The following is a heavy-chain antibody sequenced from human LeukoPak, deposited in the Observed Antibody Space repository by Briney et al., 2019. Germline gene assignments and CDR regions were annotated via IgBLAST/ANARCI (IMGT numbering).Heavy chain of an antibody. V-gene: IGHV3-30*04. D-gene: IGHD3-10*01. CDR1: GFTFSSYA. J-gene: IGHJ4*02. Sequence: PGRSLRLSCAASGFTFSSYAMHWVRQAPGKGLEWVAVISYDGSNKYYADSVKGRFTISRDNSKNTLYLQMNSLRAEDTAVYYCARGPMVSYYFDYWGQGTLVTVSS. CDR3: ARGPMVSYYFDY. CDR2: ISYDGSNK.